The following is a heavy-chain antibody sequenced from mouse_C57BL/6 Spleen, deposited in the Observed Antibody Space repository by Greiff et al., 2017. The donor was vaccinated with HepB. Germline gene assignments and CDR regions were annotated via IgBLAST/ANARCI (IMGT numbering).Heavy chain of an antibody. V-gene: IGHV1-18*01. CDR2: INPNNGGT. Sequence: EVQLQQSGPELVKPGASVKIPCKASGYTFTDYNMDWVKQSHGKSLEWIGDINPNNGGTIYNQKFKGKATLTVDKSSSTAYMELRSLTSEGTAVYYCARRAFITTVVGFDYWGQGTTLTVSS. J-gene: IGHJ2*01. CDR3: ARRAFITTVVGFDY. D-gene: IGHD1-1*01. CDR1: GYTFTDYN.